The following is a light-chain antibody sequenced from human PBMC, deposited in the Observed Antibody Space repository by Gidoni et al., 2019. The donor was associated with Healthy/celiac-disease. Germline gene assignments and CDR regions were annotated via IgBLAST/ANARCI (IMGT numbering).Light chain of an antibody. V-gene: IGLV1-40*01. CDR1: SSNIGAGYD. CDR2: GNS. Sequence: QSVLTQPPSVSGAPGQRVTISCTGSSSNIGAGYDVHWYQQLPGPAPKLHIYGNSNRPSGVPDRFSGSKSGTSASLAITGLQAEDEADYYCQSYDSSLSGSYVFGTGTKVTVL. J-gene: IGLJ1*01. CDR3: QSYDSSLSGSYV.